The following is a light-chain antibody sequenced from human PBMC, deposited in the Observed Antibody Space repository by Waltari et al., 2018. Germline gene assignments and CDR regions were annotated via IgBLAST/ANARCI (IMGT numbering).Light chain of an antibody. Sequence: RGRQGMKKYFARFQQKPGTVPKRLIYSASKLPSGVPTRFSGSGSGTEFTLTISGLKPEDFETYYCLQHYTYPLTFGPGNTVDIK. CDR1: QGMKKY. CDR3: LQHYTYPLT. V-gene: IGKV1-17*03. J-gene: IGKJ3*01. CDR2: SAS.